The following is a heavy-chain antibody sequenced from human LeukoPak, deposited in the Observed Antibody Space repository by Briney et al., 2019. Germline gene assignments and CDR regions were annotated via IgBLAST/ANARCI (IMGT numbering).Heavy chain of an antibody. D-gene: IGHD2-15*01. V-gene: IGHV4-59*01. CDR3: ARGGGRTNYYFDS. Sequence: SETLSLTCTVSGGSIFDYYWAWIRQPPGKGLEWIGYIYYSGRTHYKPSLDSRVTISVDMSKNQFSLKLSSVTAADTAVYYCARGGGRTNYYFDSWGQGTLVTVSS. CDR1: GGSIFDYY. J-gene: IGHJ4*02. CDR2: IYYSGRT.